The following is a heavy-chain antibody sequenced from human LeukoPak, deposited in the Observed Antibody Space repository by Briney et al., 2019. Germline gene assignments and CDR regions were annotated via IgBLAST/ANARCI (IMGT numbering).Heavy chain of an antibody. Sequence: SETLSLTCTVSGGSISSSDYDWSRIRQPPGKALEWIGSIYYSGTTYYNPPLKSRVTISVDASKDQVSLKLNSVTAADTAVYYCARLFPSCTKTTCDFDYWGQGILVSVSS. J-gene: IGHJ4*02. V-gene: IGHV4-39*01. CDR3: ARLFPSCTKTTCDFDY. CDR1: GGSISSSDYD. D-gene: IGHD2-8*01. CDR2: IYYSGTT.